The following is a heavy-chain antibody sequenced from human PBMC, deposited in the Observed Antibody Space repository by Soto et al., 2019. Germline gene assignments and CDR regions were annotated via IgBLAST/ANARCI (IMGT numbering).Heavy chain of an antibody. J-gene: IGHJ4*02. D-gene: IGHD4-17*01. CDR3: ARSYGASFDY. CDR1: GCSISSYY. V-gene: IGHV4-59*01. CDR2: IYYSGST. Sequence: PSETLSLTCTVSGCSISSYYWSWIRQPPGKGLEWIGYIYYSGSTNYNPSLKSRVTISVDTSKNQFSLKLSSVTAADTAVYYCARSYGASFDYWGQGTLVTVYS.